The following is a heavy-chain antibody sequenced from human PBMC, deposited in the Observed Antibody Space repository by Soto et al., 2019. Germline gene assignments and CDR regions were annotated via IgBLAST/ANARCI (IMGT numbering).Heavy chain of an antibody. V-gene: IGHV1-46*01. D-gene: IGHD6-19*01. CDR3: ARDPRAGVAVADYYYYGMDV. Sequence: ASVKVSCKASGYTFTSYYMHWVRQAPGQGLEWMGIINPSGGSTSYAQKFQGRVTMTRDTSTSTVYMELSSLRSEDTAVYYCARDPRAGVAVADYYYYGMDVWGQGTTVTVSS. CDR2: INPSGGST. J-gene: IGHJ6*02. CDR1: GYTFTSYY.